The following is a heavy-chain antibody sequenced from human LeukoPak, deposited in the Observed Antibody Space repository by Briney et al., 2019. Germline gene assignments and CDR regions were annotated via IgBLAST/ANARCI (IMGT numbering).Heavy chain of an antibody. CDR1: GFTFINYA. Sequence: GGSLRLSCAASGFTFINYAMHWVRQAPGKGLEWVAVISYDGSEKYYVDSVKGRFTISRDNSKNTLYLQMNSLRAEDTAVYFCAKDLGLAYYESYFDIWGQGTMVTVSS. D-gene: IGHD3-22*01. CDR3: AKDLGLAYYESYFDI. CDR2: ISYDGSEK. J-gene: IGHJ3*02. V-gene: IGHV3-30*18.